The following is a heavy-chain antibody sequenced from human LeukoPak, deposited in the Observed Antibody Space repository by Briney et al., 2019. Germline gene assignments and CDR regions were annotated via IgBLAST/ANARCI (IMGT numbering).Heavy chain of an antibody. D-gene: IGHD2-15*01. CDR3: ARTGVVAATYYYYGMDV. J-gene: IGHJ6*02. CDR1: GGSISSYY. Sequence: SETLSLTCTVSGGSISSYYWSWIRQPPGKGLEWMGYIYYSGSTNYNPSLKSRVNISVDTSKNQFSLKLSSVTAADTAVYYCARTGVVAATYYYYGMDVWGQGTTVTVSS. CDR2: IYYSGST. V-gene: IGHV4-59*01.